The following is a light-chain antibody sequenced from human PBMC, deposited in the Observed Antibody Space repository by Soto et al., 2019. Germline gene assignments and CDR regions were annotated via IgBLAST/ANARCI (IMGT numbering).Light chain of an antibody. V-gene: IGKV3-11*01. Sequence: EIVLTQSPATLSLSPGERATLSCRASQSVSIYLAWYHQKTGQAPRLLIYDASNSATGIPARFSGSGSGTAFTLTISSLEPEDFAVYYCQQRSNWAQLTFGGGTKVEIK. CDR1: QSVSIY. CDR3: QQRSNWAQLT. CDR2: DAS. J-gene: IGKJ4*01.